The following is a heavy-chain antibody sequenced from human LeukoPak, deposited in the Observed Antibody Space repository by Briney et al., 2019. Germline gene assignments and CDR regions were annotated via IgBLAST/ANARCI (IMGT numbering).Heavy chain of an antibody. CDR2: ISYDGSNK. J-gene: IGHJ3*02. D-gene: IGHD3-10*01. CDR1: GFTFSSYG. V-gene: IGHV3-30*18. CDR3: AKDILWFGEFADAFDI. Sequence: GGSLRLSCAASGFTFSSYGMHWVRQAPGKGLEWVAVISYDGSNKYYADSVKGRFTISRDNSKNTLYLQMNSLRAEDTAVYYCAKDILWFGEFADAFDIWGQGTMVTVSS.